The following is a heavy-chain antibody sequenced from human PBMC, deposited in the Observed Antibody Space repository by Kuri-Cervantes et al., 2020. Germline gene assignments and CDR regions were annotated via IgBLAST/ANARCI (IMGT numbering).Heavy chain of an antibody. Sequence: GSLRLSCSVSGGSISTNIYYWGWIRQPPGKGLEWIGSIYYRGTTYYNPSLKSRVTISVDTSKNQFSLKLSSVTAADTAVYYCARHQTSTIFGVVIISPPDYWGQGTLVTVSS. CDR2: IYYRGTT. CDR1: GGSISTNIYY. D-gene: IGHD3-3*01. J-gene: IGHJ4*02. CDR3: ARHQTSTIFGVVIISPPDY. V-gene: IGHV4-39*01.